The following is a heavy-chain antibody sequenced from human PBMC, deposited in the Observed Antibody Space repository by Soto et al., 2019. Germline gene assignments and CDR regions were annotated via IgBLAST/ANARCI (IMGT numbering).Heavy chain of an antibody. D-gene: IGHD6-19*01. CDR2: ISYDGSNK. J-gene: IGHJ3*02. CDR3: ARDSGSGWYNDAFDI. CDR1: GFTFGSYA. V-gene: IGHV3-30-3*01. Sequence: GGSLRLSCAASGFTFGSYAMHWVRQAPGKGLEWVAVISYDGSNKYYADSVKGRFTISRDNSKNTLYLQMNSLRAEDTAVYYCARDSGSGWYNDAFDIWGQGTMVTVSS.